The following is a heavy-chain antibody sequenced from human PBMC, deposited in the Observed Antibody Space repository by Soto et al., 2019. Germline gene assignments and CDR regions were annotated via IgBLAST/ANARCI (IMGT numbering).Heavy chain of an antibody. CDR1: GYTFTIYW. J-gene: IGHJ4*02. V-gene: IGHV5-51*01. CDR2: IYPSDSDT. CDR3: ARPANTVADHFDL. Sequence: GESLKISCQVSGYTFTIYWIGWVRQMPGKGLEWMGIIYPSDSDTRYSPSFQGQVTISADQSINTAYLQWDSLKASDTAIYYCARPANTVADHFDLWGQGTPVPV. D-gene: IGHD4-17*01.